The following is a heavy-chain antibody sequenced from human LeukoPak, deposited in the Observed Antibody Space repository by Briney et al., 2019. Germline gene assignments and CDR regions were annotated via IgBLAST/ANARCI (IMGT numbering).Heavy chain of an antibody. J-gene: IGHJ6*02. V-gene: IGHV3-66*01. CDR2: IYSGGST. CDR1: GFTVSTNY. D-gene: IGHD2-8*02. CDR3: ARDAGGYGMDV. Sequence: GGSLRLSCAASGFTVSTNYMSWVRQAPGKGLEWVSVIYSGGSTYYADSVKGRFTISRDDSKNTLYLQMNSLRAEDTAVYYCARDAGGYGMDVWGQGTTVTVSS.